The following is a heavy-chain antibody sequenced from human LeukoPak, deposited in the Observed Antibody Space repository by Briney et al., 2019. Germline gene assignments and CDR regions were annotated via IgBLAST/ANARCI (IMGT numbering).Heavy chain of an antibody. CDR2: LYYSGST. V-gene: IGHV4-34*01. J-gene: IGHJ3*02. Sequence: SETLSLTCAVYGGSFSGYYWSWIRQPPGKGLEWIGGLYYSGSTYYNPSLKSRVTISVDTSKNQFSLKLSSVTAADTAVYYCARGRITMVRGVIITAAFDIWGQGTMVTVSS. D-gene: IGHD3-10*01. CDR3: ARGRITMVRGVIITAAFDI. CDR1: GGSFSGYY.